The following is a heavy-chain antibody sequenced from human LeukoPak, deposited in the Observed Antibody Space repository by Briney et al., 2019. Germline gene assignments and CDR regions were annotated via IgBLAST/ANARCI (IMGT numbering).Heavy chain of an antibody. Sequence: ASVKVSCKASGYTFTGYYMHWVRQAPGQGLEWMGWINPNSGGTNYAQKFQGRVTITTDESTSTVYMELNSLRSEDTAVYYCARGPSVAGTAAPDYWGQGTLVTVSS. CDR3: ARGPSVAGTAAPDY. V-gene: IGHV1-2*02. CDR2: INPNSGGT. CDR1: GYTFTGYY. D-gene: IGHD6-19*01. J-gene: IGHJ4*02.